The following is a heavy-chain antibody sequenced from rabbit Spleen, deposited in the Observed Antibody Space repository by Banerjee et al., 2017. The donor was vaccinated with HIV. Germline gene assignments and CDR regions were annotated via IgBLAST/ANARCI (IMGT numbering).Heavy chain of an antibody. J-gene: IGHJ6*01. CDR3: ARDTGSSFSSYGMDL. CDR2: IGAGSGTT. V-gene: IGHV1S45*01. Sequence: EESGGDLVKPEGSLTLTCTASGFSFSNSYWICWVRQAPGKGLEWIGCIGAGSGTTYYASWVNGRFTISKTSSTTVTLQMTSLTVADTATYFCARDTGSSFSSYGMDLWGPGTLVTVS. D-gene: IGHD8-1*01. CDR1: GFSFSNSYW.